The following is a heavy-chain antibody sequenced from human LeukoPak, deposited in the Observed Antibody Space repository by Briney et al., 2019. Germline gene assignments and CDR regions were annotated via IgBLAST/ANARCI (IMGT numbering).Heavy chain of an antibody. J-gene: IGHJ4*02. CDR2: INHSGST. D-gene: IGHD5-12*01. CDR1: GGSFSGYY. CDR3: ARGASSGYRDY. V-gene: IGHV4-34*01. Sequence: SETLSLTCAVYGGSFSGYYWSWIRQPPGKGLEWIGEINHSGSTNYNPSLKSRVTTSVDTSKNQFSLKLSSVTAADTAVYYCARGASSGYRDYWGQGTLVTVSS.